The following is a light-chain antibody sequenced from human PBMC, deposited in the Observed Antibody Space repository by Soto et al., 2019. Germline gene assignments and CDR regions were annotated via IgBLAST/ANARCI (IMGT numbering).Light chain of an antibody. Sequence: DIVLTQSPDSLAVSLGERATINCKSSQSVLYTSNNKNYLAWYQQKPGQSPELLIHWASTRESGVSDRFSGIGSGSGFTLTFSRPHAEDLAVYYSPQYYDIPLTFGGGTKVEIK. CDR2: WAS. CDR3: PQYYDIPLT. J-gene: IGKJ4*01. CDR1: QSVLYTSNNKNY. V-gene: IGKV4-1*01.